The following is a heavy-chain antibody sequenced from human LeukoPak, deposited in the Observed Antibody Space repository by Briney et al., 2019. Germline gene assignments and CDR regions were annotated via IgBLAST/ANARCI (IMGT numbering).Heavy chain of an antibody. CDR1: GFTFSSYS. Sequence: GGSLRLSCAASGFTFSSYSMNWVRQAPGKGLEWVSSISSSSSYIYYADSVKGRFTISRDNAKNSLYLQMNSLRAEDTAVYYCARDMGIAAAGTDFDYWGQGTLVTVSS. D-gene: IGHD6-13*01. J-gene: IGHJ4*02. V-gene: IGHV3-21*01. CDR3: ARDMGIAAAGTDFDY. CDR2: ISSSSSYI.